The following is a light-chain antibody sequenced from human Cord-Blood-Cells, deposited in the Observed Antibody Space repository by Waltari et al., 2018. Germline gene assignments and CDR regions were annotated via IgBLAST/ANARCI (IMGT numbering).Light chain of an antibody. V-gene: IGKV1-5*01. CDR1: QSISSW. CDR3: QQYNSFPFT. Sequence: DIQMTQSPSTLSASVGDRVTTTCRASQSISSWLAWYQQKPGKAPQLLIYDASSLESGVPSRFSGSGSGTEFTHTISSLQPDDFATYYCQQYNSFPFTFGPGTKVDIK. CDR2: DAS. J-gene: IGKJ3*01.